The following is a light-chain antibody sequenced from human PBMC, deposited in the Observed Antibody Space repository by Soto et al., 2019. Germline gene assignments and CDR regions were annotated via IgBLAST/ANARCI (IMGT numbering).Light chain of an antibody. V-gene: IGKV1-27*01. CDR2: AAS. J-gene: IGKJ3*01. CDR1: QDISNY. Sequence: DIQMTQSPSSLSASVGDRVTITCRASQDISNYLAWYQQKPGKVPKLLIYAASTLQSGVPSRFSGSGSGTDFTLNISSLQPEDVATYYCQKYNSAPPAAFGPGTKVDI. CDR3: QKYNSAPPAA.